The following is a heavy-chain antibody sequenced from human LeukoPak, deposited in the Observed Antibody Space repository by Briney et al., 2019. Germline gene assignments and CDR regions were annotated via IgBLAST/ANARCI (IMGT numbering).Heavy chain of an antibody. Sequence: PSETLSLTCTVSGGSISSSSYYWGWIRQPPGKGLEWIGSIYYSGSTYYNPSLKSRVTISVDTSKNQFSLKLSSVTAADTAVYYCARRVQSGSYRYYFDYWGQGTLVTVSS. V-gene: IGHV4-39*01. CDR3: ARRVQSGSYRYYFDY. CDR1: GGSISSSSYY. CDR2: IYYSGST. D-gene: IGHD1-26*01. J-gene: IGHJ4*02.